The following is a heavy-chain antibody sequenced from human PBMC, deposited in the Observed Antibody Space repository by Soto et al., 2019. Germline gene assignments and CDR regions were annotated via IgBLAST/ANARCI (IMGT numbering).Heavy chain of an antibody. V-gene: IGHV3-23*01. Sequence: EVQLLESGGGLVQPGGSLRLSCAASGFTFSSYAMSWVRQAPGKGLEWVSAISGSGGSTYYADSVKGRFTISRDNSKNTLYLQMNSLRAEDTAVYYCATARVNIYYYYGMDVWGQGTTVTVSS. D-gene: IGHD3-10*01. CDR2: ISGSGGST. CDR1: GFTFSSYA. J-gene: IGHJ6*02. CDR3: ATARVNIYYYYGMDV.